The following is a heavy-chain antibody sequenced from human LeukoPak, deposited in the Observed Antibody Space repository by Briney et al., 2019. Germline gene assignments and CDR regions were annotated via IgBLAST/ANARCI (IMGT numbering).Heavy chain of an antibody. J-gene: IGHJ6*02. CDR2: ISGSGGST. D-gene: IGHD1-1*01. Sequence: GSLRLSCAASGFSFTSDAMSCVCPSPGEGLERVSAISGSGGSTYYAASVKGRFTISRDNSKNTLYLQINSLRAEDTAVYYCAKRQSQRDLYGMDVWGQGTTVTVSS. CDR3: AKRQSQRDLYGMDV. CDR1: GFSFTSDA. V-gene: IGHV3-23*01.